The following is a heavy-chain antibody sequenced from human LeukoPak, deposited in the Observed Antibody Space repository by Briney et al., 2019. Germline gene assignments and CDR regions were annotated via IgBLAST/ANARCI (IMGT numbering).Heavy chain of an antibody. CDR2: ISSSSSYI. D-gene: IGHD3-10*01. CDR3: ARDGVTMTDY. CDR1: GFTFSSYS. J-gene: IGHJ4*02. Sequence: GGSLRLSCAASGFTFSSYSMNWVRQAPGKGLEWVSSISSSSSYIYYADSMKGRFTISRDNAKNSLYLQMNSLRAEDTAVYYCARDGVTMTDYWGQGTLVTVSS. V-gene: IGHV3-21*01.